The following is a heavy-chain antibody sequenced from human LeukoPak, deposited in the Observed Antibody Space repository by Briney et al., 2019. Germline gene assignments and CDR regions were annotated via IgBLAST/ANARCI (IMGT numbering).Heavy chain of an antibody. CDR3: ARFARPLYNWFDP. J-gene: IGHJ5*02. D-gene: IGHD2-15*01. CDR1: GGSFSGYY. CDR2: INHSGST. V-gene: IGHV4-34*01. Sequence: SETLSLTCAVYGGSFSGYYWSWIRQPPGKGLEWIGEINHSGSTNYNPSLKSRVTISVDTSKNQFSLKLSSVTAADTAVYYCARFARPLYNWFDPWGQGTLVTVSS.